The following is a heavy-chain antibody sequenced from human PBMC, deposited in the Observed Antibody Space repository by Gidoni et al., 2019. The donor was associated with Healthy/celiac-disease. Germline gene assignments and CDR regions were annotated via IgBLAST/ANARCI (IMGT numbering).Heavy chain of an antibody. V-gene: IGHV4-34*01. CDR2: INHSGST. D-gene: IGHD2-15*01. J-gene: IGHJ6*02. CDR3: ARRYCSGGSCYHDYGMDV. CDR1: GGSFSGYY. Sequence: QVQLQQWGAGLLKPSETLSLTCAVYGGSFSGYYWSWIRQPPGKGLEWIGEINHSGSTDYNPSLKSRVTISVDTSKNQFSLKLSSVTAADTAVYYCARRYCSGGSCYHDYGMDVWGQGTTVTVSS.